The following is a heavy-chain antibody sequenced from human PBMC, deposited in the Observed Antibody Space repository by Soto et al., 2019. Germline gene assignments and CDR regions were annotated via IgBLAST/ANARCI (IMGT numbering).Heavy chain of an antibody. D-gene: IGHD3-3*01. CDR3: AIGRDYDFWRGPFRWFDP. CDR1: GGTFSSYA. CDR2: IIPIFGTA. V-gene: IGHV1-69*13. J-gene: IGHJ5*02. Sequence: SVKVSCKASGGTFSSYAISWVRQAPGQGLEWMGGIIPIFGTANYAQKLQGRVTITADESTSTAYMELSSLRSEDTAVYYCAIGRDYDFWRGPFRWFDPWGQGTLVTVSS.